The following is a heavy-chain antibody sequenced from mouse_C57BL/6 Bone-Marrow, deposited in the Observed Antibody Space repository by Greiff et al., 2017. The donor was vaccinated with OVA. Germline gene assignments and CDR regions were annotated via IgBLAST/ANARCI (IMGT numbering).Heavy chain of an antibody. J-gene: IGHJ4*01. Sequence: QVQLQQSGAELAKPGASVKLSCKASGYTFTSYWMHWVKQRPGQGLEWIGYINPSSGYTKYNQKFKDKATLTADKSSSTAYMQLSSLTYEESAVYYCAKGGYDGYYVDYAMDYWGQGTSVTVSS. CDR3: AKGGYDGYYVDYAMDY. CDR1: GYTFTSYW. D-gene: IGHD2-3*01. V-gene: IGHV1-7*01. CDR2: INPSSGYT.